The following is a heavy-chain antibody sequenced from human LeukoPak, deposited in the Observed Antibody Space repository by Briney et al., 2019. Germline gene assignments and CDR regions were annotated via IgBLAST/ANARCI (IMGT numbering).Heavy chain of an antibody. J-gene: IGHJ4*02. V-gene: IGHV3-7*01. CDR2: IKQDGSEK. D-gene: IGHD2-2*01. Sequence: GGSLGLSCAASGFTFSSYWMSWVRQAPGKGLEWVANIKQDGSEKYYVDSVKGRFTISRDNAKNSLYLQMNSLRAEDTAVYYCARDGRCSSTSCYWRVWGQGTLVTVSS. CDR1: GFTFSSYW. CDR3: ARDGRCSSTSCYWRV.